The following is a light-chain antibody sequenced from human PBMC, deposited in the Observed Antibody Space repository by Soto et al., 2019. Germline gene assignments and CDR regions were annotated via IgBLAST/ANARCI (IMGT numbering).Light chain of an antibody. Sequence: QSVLTQPDSVSGSPGQSITISCTGTSSDVGNYNYVSWYQQQPGQAPKLMIFEVSNRPSGVSNRFSGSTSGNTASLTISGLQAEDEADYYCSSYTTISTRYVFGTGTKVTVL. CDR2: EVS. CDR3: SSYTTISTRYV. V-gene: IGLV2-14*01. CDR1: SSDVGNYNY. J-gene: IGLJ1*01.